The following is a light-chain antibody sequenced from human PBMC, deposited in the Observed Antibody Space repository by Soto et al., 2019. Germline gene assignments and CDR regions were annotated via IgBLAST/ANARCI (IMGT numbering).Light chain of an antibody. V-gene: IGKV1-5*01. Sequence: DIHMTQSPSTLSASVLDIVTITCRASQSISIWLAWYQQKPGKAPKVLIYDASRLESGVPSRFSGSGSGTEFTLTISSLQSADFATYYCQQYNSYSWTFGQGTKVDIK. CDR3: QQYNSYSWT. CDR2: DAS. CDR1: QSISIW. J-gene: IGKJ1*01.